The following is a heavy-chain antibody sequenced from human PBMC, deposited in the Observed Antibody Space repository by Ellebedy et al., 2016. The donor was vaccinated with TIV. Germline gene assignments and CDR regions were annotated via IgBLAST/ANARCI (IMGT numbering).Heavy chain of an antibody. V-gene: IGHV3-7*04. Sequence: GGSLRLXCAASGFTFSNYWMSWVRQAPGKGLERVANINQDGTEKYFLDSVKGRFTVSRDNAKNSLILQMNSLRVEDTAVYYCVRDDSTGYYYFDYWGQGTLVTVSS. J-gene: IGHJ4*02. CDR1: GFTFSNYW. D-gene: IGHD3-22*01. CDR3: VRDDSTGYYYFDY. CDR2: INQDGTEK.